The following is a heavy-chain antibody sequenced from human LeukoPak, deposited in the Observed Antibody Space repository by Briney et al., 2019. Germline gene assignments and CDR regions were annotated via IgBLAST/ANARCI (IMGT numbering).Heavy chain of an antibody. CDR1: GFTFSSYW. CDR3: AKDRRVQWELLDY. D-gene: IGHD1-26*01. CDR2: ISGSGGST. Sequence: GGSLRLSCAASGFTFSSYWMSWVRQAPGKGLEWVSAISGSGGSTYYADSVKGRFTISRDNSKNTLYLQMNSLRAEDTAVYYCAKDRRVQWELLDYWGQGTLVTVSS. J-gene: IGHJ4*02. V-gene: IGHV3-23*01.